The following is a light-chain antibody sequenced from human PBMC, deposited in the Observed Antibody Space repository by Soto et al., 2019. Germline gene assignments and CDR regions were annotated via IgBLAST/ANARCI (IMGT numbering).Light chain of an antibody. Sequence: IVLTQSPGILSLSPGERATLSCRASQSVSSSYLAWYQQKPGQAPRPLIYDASSRATGIPDRFSGSGSGTDFTLTISRLEPEDSAVYYCQQYGSSPRTFGQGTKVDI. CDR3: QQYGSSPRT. CDR1: QSVSSSY. V-gene: IGKV3-20*01. CDR2: DAS. J-gene: IGKJ1*01.